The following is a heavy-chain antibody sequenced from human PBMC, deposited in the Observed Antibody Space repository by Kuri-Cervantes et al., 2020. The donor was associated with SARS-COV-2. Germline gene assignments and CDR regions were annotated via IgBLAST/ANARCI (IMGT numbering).Heavy chain of an antibody. CDR2: ISYDGSNK. CDR1: GFTFSSYG. Sequence: GGSLRLSCAASGFTFSSYGMHWVRQAPGKGLEWVAVISYDGSNKYYADSAKGRFTISRDNSKNTLYLQMNSLRAEDTAVYYCAREGVVAASPDAFDIWGQGTMVTVSS. J-gene: IGHJ3*02. V-gene: IGHV3-30*19. CDR3: AREGVVAASPDAFDI. D-gene: IGHD2-15*01.